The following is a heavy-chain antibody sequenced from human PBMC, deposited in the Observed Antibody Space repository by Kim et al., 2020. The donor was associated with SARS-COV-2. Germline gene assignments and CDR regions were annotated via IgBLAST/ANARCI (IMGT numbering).Heavy chain of an antibody. J-gene: IGHJ6*02. Sequence: ASVKVSCKASGYTFTSYYMHWVRQAPGQGLEWMGIINPSGGSTSYAQKFQGRVTMTRDTSTSTVYMELSSLRSEDTAVYYCARAPTTGSVVVVAATPLDYYYYGMDVWGQGTTVTVS. CDR1: GYTFTSYY. CDR3: ARAPTTGSVVVVAATPLDYYYYGMDV. D-gene: IGHD2-15*01. CDR2: INPSGGST. V-gene: IGHV1-46*01.